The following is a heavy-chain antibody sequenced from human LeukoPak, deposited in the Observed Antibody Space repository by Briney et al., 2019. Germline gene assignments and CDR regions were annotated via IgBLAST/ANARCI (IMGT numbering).Heavy chain of an antibody. CDR3: GSCHHREVAATYGPLCGMDV. Sequence: GGSLRLSCAASGFTFSSYAMSWVRQAPGKGLEWVSAISGSGGSTYYADSVKGRFTISRDNSKNTLYLQMNSLRAEDTAVYYCGSCHHREVAATYGPLCGMDVWGQGTTVTVSS. V-gene: IGHV3-23*01. J-gene: IGHJ6*02. CDR2: ISGSGGST. D-gene: IGHD2-15*01. CDR1: GFTFSSYA.